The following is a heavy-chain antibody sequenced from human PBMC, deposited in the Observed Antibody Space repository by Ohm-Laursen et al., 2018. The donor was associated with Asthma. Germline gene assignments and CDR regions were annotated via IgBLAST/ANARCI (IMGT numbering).Heavy chain of an antibody. CDR2: IGTAGDP. D-gene: IGHD6-13*01. V-gene: IGHV3-13*05. Sequence: SLRLSCTASGYTFSRYSIHWIRQAPGKGLEWVSAIGTAGDPYYPGSVKGRFTISRENAKNSLYLQMNSLRAGDTAAYYCARAYSSSWYYFDYWGQGTLVTVSS. CDR3: ARAYSSSWYYFDY. CDR1: GYTFSRYS. J-gene: IGHJ4*02.